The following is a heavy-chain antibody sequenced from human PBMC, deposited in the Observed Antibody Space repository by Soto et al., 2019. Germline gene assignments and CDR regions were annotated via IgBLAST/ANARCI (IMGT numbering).Heavy chain of an antibody. J-gene: IGHJ4*02. D-gene: IGHD3-10*01. CDR3: AKGMFSSSPAAAGSFDY. CDR2: IGGTDGKT. Sequence: GGSLRLSCAASGFTFSSYAMSWVRQAPGKGLEWVAAIGGTDGKTYYADSVKGRFTISRDNSENTLYLQMSRLRAEDTAVYFCAKGMFSSSPAAAGSFDYWGQGAQVTVSS. V-gene: IGHV3-23*01. CDR1: GFTFSSYA.